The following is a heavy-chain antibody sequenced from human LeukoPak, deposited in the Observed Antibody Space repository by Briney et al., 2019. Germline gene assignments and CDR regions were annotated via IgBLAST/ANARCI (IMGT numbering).Heavy chain of an antibody. CDR3: ASEAQYSGSYYSFGY. J-gene: IGHJ4*02. D-gene: IGHD1-26*01. CDR1: GGSFSGYY. V-gene: IGHV4-34*01. CDR2: INHSGST. Sequence: SETLSLTCAVYGGSFSGYYWSWICQPSGKGLEWIGEINHSGSTNYNPSLKSRVTISVDTSKNQFSLKLSSVTAADTAVYYCASEAQYSGSYYSFGYWGQGTLVTVSS.